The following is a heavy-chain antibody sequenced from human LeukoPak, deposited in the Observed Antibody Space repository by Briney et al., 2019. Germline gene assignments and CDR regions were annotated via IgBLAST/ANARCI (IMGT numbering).Heavy chain of an antibody. J-gene: IGHJ4*02. CDR3: ATEPRSDDPYYFDY. Sequence: ASVKVSCKVSEYTHTELSMHWVRQAPGKGLEWMGGFDPEDGETIYAQKFQGRVTMTEDTSTDTAYMELSSLRSEDTAVYYCATEPRSDDPYYFDYWGQGTLVTVSS. CDR2: FDPEDGET. V-gene: IGHV1-24*01. CDR1: EYTHTELS. D-gene: IGHD2-21*01.